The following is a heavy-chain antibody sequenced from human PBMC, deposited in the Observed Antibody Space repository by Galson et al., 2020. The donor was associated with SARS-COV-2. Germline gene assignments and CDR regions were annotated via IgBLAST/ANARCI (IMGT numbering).Heavy chain of an antibody. D-gene: IGHD3-22*01. CDR2: INTNTGNP. V-gene: IGHV7-4-1*02. J-gene: IGHJ5*02. Sequence: ASVKVSCKASGYTFTSYAMNWVRQAPGQGLEWMGWINTNTGNPTYAQGFTGRFGFSLDTSVSTAYLQITGLKAEDTAVYYCARVGDISGPNWFDPWGQGTLVTVSS. CDR1: GYTFTSYA. CDR3: ARVGDISGPNWFDP.